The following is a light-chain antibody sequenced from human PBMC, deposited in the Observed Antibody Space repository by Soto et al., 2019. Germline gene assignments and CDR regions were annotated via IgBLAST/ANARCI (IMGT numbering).Light chain of an antibody. J-gene: IGLJ2*01. CDR3: DTCDSNPHVV. Sequence: QSVLTQSSSASASLGSSVKRTCTLSSGHSRYIIAWHQQQQGQAPRPLMKLEGSGSYNKGSGVPDRFSGSSSGADRYLTISNLQSEDEADYYCDTCDSNPHVVVGGGTELTVL. V-gene: IGLV4-60*03. CDR1: SGHSRYI. CDR2: LEGSGSY.